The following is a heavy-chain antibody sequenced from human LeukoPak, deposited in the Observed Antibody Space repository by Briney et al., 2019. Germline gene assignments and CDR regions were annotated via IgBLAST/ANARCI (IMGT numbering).Heavy chain of an antibody. CDR2: MNPNSGNT. CDR3: ARAGIPWNWFDP. CDR1: GYTFTSYD. V-gene: IGHV1-8*03. J-gene: IGHJ5*02. D-gene: IGHD1-14*01. Sequence: ASVKVSCKASGYTFTSYDINWVRQATGQGLEWVGWMNPNSGNTGYAQKFQGRVTITRNTSISTAYMELSSLRSEDTAVYYCARAGIPWNWFDPWGQGTLVTVSS.